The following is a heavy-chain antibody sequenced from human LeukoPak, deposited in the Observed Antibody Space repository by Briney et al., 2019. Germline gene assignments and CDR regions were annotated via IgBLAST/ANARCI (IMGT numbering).Heavy chain of an antibody. CDR2: IDPSDSYT. CDR1: GYSFTTYW. V-gene: IGHV5-10-1*01. CDR3: AGTDSAYEYLDY. Sequence: GESLKISCKGSGYSFTTYWISWVRQMPGKGLEWMGRIDPSDSYTRYSPSFQGHVTISADKSITTAYLQWSSLRASDTAMYYCAGTDSAYEYLDYWGQGTLVTVSS. D-gene: IGHD5-12*01. J-gene: IGHJ4*02.